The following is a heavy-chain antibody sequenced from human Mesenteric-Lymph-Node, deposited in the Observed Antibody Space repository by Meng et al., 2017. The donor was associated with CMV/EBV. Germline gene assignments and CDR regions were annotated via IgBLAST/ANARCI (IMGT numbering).Heavy chain of an antibody. J-gene: IGHJ5*02. Sequence: SETLSLTCTVSGASITNYYWSWIRQPPGRGLEWIGYSYYSGSTNYNPSLESRVTMSVDTSKSQFTLRLSSMTAADTAVYYCARDSGDLATWGQGTLVTVSS. CDR1: GASITNYY. CDR3: ARDSGDLAT. V-gene: IGHV4-59*01. D-gene: IGHD7-27*01. CDR2: SYYSGST.